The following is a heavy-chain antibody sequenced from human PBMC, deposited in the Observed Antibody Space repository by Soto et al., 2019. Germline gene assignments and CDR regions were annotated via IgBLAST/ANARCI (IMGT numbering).Heavy chain of an antibody. CDR1: AGSLSGYY. D-gene: IGHD6-13*01. CDR2: INHSGST. V-gene: IGHV4-34*01. Sequence: SETLSLTCAVYAGSLSGYYWSWIRQPPGKGLEWIGEINHSGSTNYNPSLRSRVTISVDTSKNQFSLKLSSVTAADTAVYYCARGQRRVSETAAYYMDVWGKGTTVTVSS. CDR3: ARGQRRVSETAAYYMDV. J-gene: IGHJ6*03.